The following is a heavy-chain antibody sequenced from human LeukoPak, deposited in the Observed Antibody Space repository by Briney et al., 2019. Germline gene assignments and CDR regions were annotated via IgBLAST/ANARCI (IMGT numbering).Heavy chain of an antibody. CDR3: ATWPMGTMVRGVMASWFDP. J-gene: IGHJ5*02. CDR1: GGSISSSSYY. CDR2: IYYSGST. V-gene: IGHV4-39*07. Sequence: PSETLSLTCTVSGGSISSSSYYWGWIRQPPGKGLEWIGSIYYSGSTYYNPSLKSRVTISVDTSKNQFSLKLSSVTAADTAVYYCATWPMGTMVRGVMASWFDPWGQGTLVTVSS. D-gene: IGHD3-10*01.